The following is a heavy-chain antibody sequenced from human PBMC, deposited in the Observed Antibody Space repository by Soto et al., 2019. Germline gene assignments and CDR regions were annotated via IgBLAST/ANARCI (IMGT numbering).Heavy chain of an antibody. CDR2: INHSGST. Sequence: SEILSLTCAVYGWSFSGYYWSWIRQPPGKGLEWIGEINHSGSTNYNPSLKSRVTISVDTSKNQFSLKLSSVTAADTAVYYCASRSYCSGGSCPDYWGQGTLVTVSS. CDR1: GWSFSGYY. V-gene: IGHV4-34*01. D-gene: IGHD2-15*01. CDR3: ASRSYCSGGSCPDY. J-gene: IGHJ4*02.